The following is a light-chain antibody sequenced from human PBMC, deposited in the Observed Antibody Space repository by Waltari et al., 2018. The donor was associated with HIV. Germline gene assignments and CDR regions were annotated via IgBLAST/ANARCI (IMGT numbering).Light chain of an antibody. J-gene: IGLJ2*01. V-gene: IGLV2-14*03. CDR2: EVD. Sequence: SVVTQPASVSGFPGQSITISCTGTDIDLGSTDFVSWYQQHPDKVPKLILFEVDSRASGIPDRFAGSKSGSTASLTISDLRTEDEANYYCASFTEDFTVVFGGGTEVTVL. CDR3: ASFTEDFTVV. CDR1: DIDLGSTDF.